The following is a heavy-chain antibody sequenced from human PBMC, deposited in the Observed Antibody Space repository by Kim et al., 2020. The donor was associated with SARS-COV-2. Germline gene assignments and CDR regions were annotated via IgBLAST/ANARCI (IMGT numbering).Heavy chain of an antibody. J-gene: IGHJ6*02. CDR2: IYSGGGT. CDR1: GFTVNSKA. V-gene: IGHV3-53*01. Sequence: GGSLRLSCAASGFTVNSKAMTWVRQAPGKGLEWVSVIYSGGGTFYADSVKGRFTISRDNSENTVCLQLNSLRAEDTAVYYCALRLTMVRGVISLGAYGMGVGGQGTTVTVSS. D-gene: IGHD3-10*01. CDR3: ALRLTMVRGVISLGAYGMGV.